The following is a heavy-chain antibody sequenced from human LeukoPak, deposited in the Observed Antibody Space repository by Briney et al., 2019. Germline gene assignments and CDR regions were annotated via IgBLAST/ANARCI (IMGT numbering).Heavy chain of an antibody. V-gene: IGHV4-38-2*02. Sequence: SETLSLTCTVSGYSISSGYYWGWIRPPPGKGLEWIGSIYYSGSTYYNPSLKSRVTISVDTSKNQFSLKLSSVTAADTAVYYCARGGYSSWFDPWGQGTLVTVSS. J-gene: IGHJ5*02. D-gene: IGHD6-13*01. CDR2: IYYSGST. CDR1: GYSISSGYY. CDR3: ARGGYSSWFDP.